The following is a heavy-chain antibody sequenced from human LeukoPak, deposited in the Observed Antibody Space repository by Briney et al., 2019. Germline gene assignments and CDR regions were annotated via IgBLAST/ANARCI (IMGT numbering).Heavy chain of an antibody. J-gene: IGHJ6*03. D-gene: IGHD6-13*01. Sequence: PSETLSLTCTVSGGSISSSSYYWGWIRQPPGKGLEWIGSIYYSGSTYYNPSLKSRVTISVDTSKNQFSLKLSSVTAADTAVYYCARRAAAVRSSHMDVWGKGTTVIVSS. V-gene: IGHV4-39*01. CDR2: IYYSGST. CDR3: ARRAAAVRSSHMDV. CDR1: GGSISSSSYY.